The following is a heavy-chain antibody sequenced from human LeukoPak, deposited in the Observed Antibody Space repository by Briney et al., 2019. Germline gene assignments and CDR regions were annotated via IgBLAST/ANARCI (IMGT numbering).Heavy chain of an antibody. J-gene: IGHJ5*02. V-gene: IGHV6-1*01. CDR2: TYYRYKWYN. CDR3: ARVYCSGGSCSNWFDP. CDR1: GDSVSSNSAA. D-gene: IGHD2-15*01. Sequence: SQTLSLTCAISGDSVSSNSAAWNWIRQSQSRGLEWLGRTYYRYKWYNDYAVSVKSRITINPDTSKNQFSLQLNSVTPEDTAVYYCARVYCSGGSCSNWFDPWGQGTLVTVSS.